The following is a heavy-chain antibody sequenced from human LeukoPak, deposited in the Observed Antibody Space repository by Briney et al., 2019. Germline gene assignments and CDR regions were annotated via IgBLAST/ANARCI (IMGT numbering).Heavy chain of an antibody. CDR1: GFTFSSYA. Sequence: GGSLRLSCSASGFTFSSYAMHWVRQAPGKGLEYVSAISSNGGSAYYADSVKGRFTISRDNSKNTLYLQMSSLRAEDTAVYYCSSGYDAYYFDYWGQGTLVTVSS. J-gene: IGHJ4*02. CDR2: ISSNGGSA. CDR3: SSGYDAYYFDY. D-gene: IGHD5-12*01. V-gene: IGHV3-64D*06.